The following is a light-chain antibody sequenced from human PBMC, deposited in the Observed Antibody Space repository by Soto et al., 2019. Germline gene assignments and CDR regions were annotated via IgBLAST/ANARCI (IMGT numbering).Light chain of an antibody. V-gene: IGKV3-20*01. CDR2: GAS. CDR3: QQYGSSLRT. J-gene: IGKJ1*01. Sequence: ESVLTQSPGTLSLSPGERATLSCRASQSVSSSYLAWYQQKPGQAPRLLIYGASSRATGIPDRFSGSGSGTDFTLTISRLEPEDFAVYYCQQYGSSLRTFGQGTKV. CDR1: QSVSSSY.